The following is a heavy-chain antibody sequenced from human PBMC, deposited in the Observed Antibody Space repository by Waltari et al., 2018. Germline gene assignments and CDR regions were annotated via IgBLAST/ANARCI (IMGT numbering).Heavy chain of an antibody. CDR1: GFTFTSYC. CDR3: ARHYYDVHGYRYPFDS. V-gene: IGHV3-23*01. D-gene: IGHD3-22*01. CDR2: ITGGGGET. Sequence: EVQVLESGGGLVQPGGSLRLSCAASGFTFTSYCMSWVRQAPGKGLEWVSGITGGGGETFYADSVQGRFTISRDNSKHTVCLQMNSLRAEDTAVYYCARHYYDVHGYRYPFDSWGQGTLVTVSS. J-gene: IGHJ4*02.